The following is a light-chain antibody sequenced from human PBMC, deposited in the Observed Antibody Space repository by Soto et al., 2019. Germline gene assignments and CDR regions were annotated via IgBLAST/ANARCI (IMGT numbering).Light chain of an antibody. CDR1: SSDVGGYNY. CDR2: EVS. V-gene: IGLV2-14*01. J-gene: IGLJ3*02. Sequence: QSVLTQPASVSGSPGQSITISCTGTSSDVGGYNYVSWYQQHPGKAPKVMIYEVSNWPSGVSNRFSGSKSGNTASLTISGLQAEDEADYYCSSYTSISTLVFGGGTKVTVL. CDR3: SSYTSISTLV.